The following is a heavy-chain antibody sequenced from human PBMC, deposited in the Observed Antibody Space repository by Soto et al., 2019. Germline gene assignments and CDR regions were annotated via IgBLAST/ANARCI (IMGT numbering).Heavy chain of an antibody. V-gene: IGHV1-24*01. CDR1: GYTLTELS. D-gene: IGHD1-7*01. J-gene: IGHJ4*02. Sequence: ASVKVSWKVSGYTLTELSMHWVRQAPGKGLEWMGGFDPEDGETIYAQKFQGRVTMTEDTSTDTAYMELSSLGSEDTAVYYCATAPHGTGTIGFLMVPVDYWGQGTLVTVSS. CDR2: FDPEDGET. CDR3: ATAPHGTGTIGFLMVPVDY.